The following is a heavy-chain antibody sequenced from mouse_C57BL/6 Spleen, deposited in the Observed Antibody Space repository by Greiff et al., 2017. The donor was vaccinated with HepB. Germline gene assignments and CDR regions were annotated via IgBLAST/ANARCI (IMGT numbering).Heavy chain of an antibody. CDR1: GFSFNTYA. CDR3: VREQLRLPYYYAMDY. CDR2: IRSKSNNYAT. V-gene: IGHV10-1*01. Sequence: EVKLVESGGGLVQPKGSLKLSCAASGFSFNTYAMNWVRQAPGKGLEWVARIRSKSNNYATYYADSVKDRFTISRDDSESMLYLQMNNLKTEDTAMYYCVREQLRLPYYYAMDYWGQGTSVTVSS. D-gene: IGHD3-2*02. J-gene: IGHJ4*01.